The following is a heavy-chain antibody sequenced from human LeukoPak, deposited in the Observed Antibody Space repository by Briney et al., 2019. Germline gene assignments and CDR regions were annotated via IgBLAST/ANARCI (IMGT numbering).Heavy chain of an antibody. J-gene: IGHJ3*02. CDR3: ARDIKGQYQDAFDI. CDR1: GFTFSSYE. CDR2: ISSSGSTI. D-gene: IGHD2-2*01. Sequence: GGSLRLSCAASGFTFSSYEMNWVRQAPGKGLEWVSYISSSGSTIYYADSVKGRFTISRDNAKNSLYLQMNSLRGEDTAVYYCARDIKGQYQDAFDIWGQGTMVTVSS. V-gene: IGHV3-48*03.